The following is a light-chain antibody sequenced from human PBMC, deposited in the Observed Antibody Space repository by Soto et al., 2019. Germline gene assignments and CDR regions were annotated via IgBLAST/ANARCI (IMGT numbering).Light chain of an antibody. J-gene: IGLJ1*01. Sequence: QSVLTQPAPLSGSPGQSITISCPGNSRDVGAYDYVSWYQQHPDKAPKLMIYEVSNRPSGVSNRFSGSKSVNTATLTISGLQADDEADYYCSSYTSSSTRVFGTGTKVTVL. CDR1: SRDVGAYDY. CDR2: EVS. V-gene: IGLV2-14*03. CDR3: SSYTSSSTRV.